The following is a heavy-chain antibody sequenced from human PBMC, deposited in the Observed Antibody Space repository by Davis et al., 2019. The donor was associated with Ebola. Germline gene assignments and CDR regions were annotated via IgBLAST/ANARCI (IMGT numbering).Heavy chain of an antibody. CDR2: INPNDGRT. CDR3: ARDSFCTYGVCNDRDFDY. D-gene: IGHD2-8*01. V-gene: IGHV1-46*01. J-gene: IGHJ4*02. CDR1: EYTFTNYY. Sequence: AASVKVSCKASEYTFTNYYMHWVRQAPGQGLEWMGMINPNDGRTIYAQKFQGRVTVTRDTSTTTVYMDLSSLRSEDTALYYCARDSFCTYGVCNDRDFDYWGQGTLVTVSS.